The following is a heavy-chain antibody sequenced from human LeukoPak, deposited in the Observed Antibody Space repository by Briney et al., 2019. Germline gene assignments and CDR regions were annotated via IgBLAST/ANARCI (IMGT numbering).Heavy chain of an antibody. D-gene: IGHD2-2*02. J-gene: IGHJ4*02. V-gene: IGHV3-21*01. CDR1: GFNFIDNS. CDR3: ARGYCSGTSCYMFAS. Sequence: PGGSLRLSCAGSGFNFIDNSMHWVRQAPGKGLEWVSYISSSNTYIYYRDSVKGRFTISRDNAKNSLFLQMSSLRDEDTAVYYCARGYCSGTSCYMFASWGQGTRVTVSS. CDR2: ISSSNTYI.